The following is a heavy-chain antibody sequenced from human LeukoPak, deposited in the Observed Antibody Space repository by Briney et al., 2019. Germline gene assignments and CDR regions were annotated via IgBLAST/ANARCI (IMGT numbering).Heavy chain of an antibody. D-gene: IGHD3-9*01. CDR3: AGDSDILTGYYYYYYMDV. CDR1: GYTFTSYY. J-gene: IGHJ6*03. V-gene: IGHV1-46*01. Sequence: ASVKVSCKASGYTFTSYYMHWVRQAPGQGLEWMGIINPSGGSTSYAQKFQGRVTMTRDMSTSTVYMELSSLRSEDTAVYYCAGDSDILTGYYYYYYMDVWGKGTMVTVSS. CDR2: INPSGGST.